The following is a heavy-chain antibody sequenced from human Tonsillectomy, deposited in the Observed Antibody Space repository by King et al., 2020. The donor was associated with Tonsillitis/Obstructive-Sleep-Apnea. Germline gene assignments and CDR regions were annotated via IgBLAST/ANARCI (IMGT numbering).Heavy chain of an antibody. CDR2: IYPGDSDT. J-gene: IGHJ6*03. D-gene: IGHD2-2*01. Sequence: QLVQSGAEVKKPGESLKISCKGSGYNFTNYWIGWVRQMPGKGLEWMGIIYPGDSDTSYSPSFQGQVTISADKSISTAYLQWGSLKASDTAMYYCARHYCSSTSCYQYYYYMDVWGKGTTVTVSS. CDR3: ARHYCSSTSCYQYYYYMDV. CDR1: GYNFTNYW. V-gene: IGHV5-51*01.